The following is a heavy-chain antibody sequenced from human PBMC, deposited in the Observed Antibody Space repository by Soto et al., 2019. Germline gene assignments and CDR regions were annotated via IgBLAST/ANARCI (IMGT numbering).Heavy chain of an antibody. J-gene: IGHJ3*02. CDR3: ARQGDSRILRDTFDM. CDR1: GYTFTHYA. CDR2: INTDNGNT. Sequence: QVQLVQSGAEVKQPGASVKVSCKSSGYTFTHYAMHWVRQAPGQGLEWLGWINTDNGNTAFSQKFQGRVSITMDTSASTAYVDLSSLISEDTAVYYGARQGDSRILRDTFDMWGQGTLVTVAS. V-gene: IGHV1-3*04. D-gene: IGHD2-8*01.